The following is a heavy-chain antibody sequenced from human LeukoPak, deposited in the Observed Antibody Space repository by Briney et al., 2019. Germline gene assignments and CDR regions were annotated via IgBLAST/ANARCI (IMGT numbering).Heavy chain of an antibody. J-gene: IGHJ4*02. CDR2: IYSGGST. D-gene: IGHD3-22*01. CDR3: AREIGYTYYYDSSGWFDY. V-gene: IGHV3-53*01. Sequence: GGSLRLSCAASGFTVSSNYMSWVRQAPGKGPEWVSVIYSGGSTYYADSVKGRFTISRDNSKNTLYLQMNSLRAEDTAVYYCAREIGYTYYYDSSGWFDYWGQGTLVTVSS. CDR1: GFTVSSNY.